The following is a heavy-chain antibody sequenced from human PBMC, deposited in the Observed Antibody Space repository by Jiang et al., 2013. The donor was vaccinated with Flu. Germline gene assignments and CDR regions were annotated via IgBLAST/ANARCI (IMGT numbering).Heavy chain of an antibody. J-gene: IGHJ6*02. D-gene: IGHD6-19*01. CDR2: INPSGGST. Sequence: CKASGYTFTSYFMHWVRQAPGQGLEWMGIINPSGGSTTYAQKFQGRVTMTRDTSTSTVYMELSSLRSEDTALYYCSVGISVAATLFEDYGLDVWGPGTTV. V-gene: IGHV1-46*03. CDR1: GYTFTSYF. CDR3: SVGISVAATLFEDYGLDV.